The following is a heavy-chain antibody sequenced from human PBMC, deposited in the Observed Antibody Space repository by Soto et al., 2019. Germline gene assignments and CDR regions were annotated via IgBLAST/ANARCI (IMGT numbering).Heavy chain of an antibody. CDR2: IYYSGST. D-gene: IGHD1-1*01. Sequence: SETLSLACTVSGGSISSGGYYWSWIRQHPGKGLEWIGYIYYSGSTYYNPSLKSRVTISVDTSKNQFSLKLSSVTAADTAVYYCARKGDWNVLAYWGQGTLVTVSS. V-gene: IGHV4-31*03. CDR1: GGSISSGGYY. J-gene: IGHJ4*02. CDR3: ARKGDWNVLAY.